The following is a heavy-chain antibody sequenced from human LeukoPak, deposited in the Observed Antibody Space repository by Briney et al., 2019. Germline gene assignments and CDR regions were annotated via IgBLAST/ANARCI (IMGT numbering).Heavy chain of an antibody. D-gene: IGHD1-26*01. CDR3: ASSTPGGGATFDY. Sequence: SSETLSLTCAVYGGSFSGYYWSWIRQPPGKGLEWIGEINHSGSTNYNPSLKSRVTISVDTSKNQFSLKLSSVTAADTAVYYCASSTPGGGATFDYWGQGTLATDSS. CDR2: INHSGST. J-gene: IGHJ4*02. V-gene: IGHV4-34*01. CDR1: GGSFSGYY.